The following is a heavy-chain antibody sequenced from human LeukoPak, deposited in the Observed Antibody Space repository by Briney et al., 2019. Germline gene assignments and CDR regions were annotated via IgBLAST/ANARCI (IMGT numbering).Heavy chain of an antibody. CDR3: AKVEYYDFWSGFDY. D-gene: IGHD3-3*01. CDR2: ISGSGGST. CDR1: GFTFSSHA. Sequence: GGSLRLSCAASGFTFSSHAMTWVRQAPGKGLEWVSAISGSGGSTYYADSVKGRFTISRDNSKNTLYLQMNSLRAEDTAVYYCAKVEYYDFWSGFDYWGQGTLVTVSS. J-gene: IGHJ4*02. V-gene: IGHV3-23*01.